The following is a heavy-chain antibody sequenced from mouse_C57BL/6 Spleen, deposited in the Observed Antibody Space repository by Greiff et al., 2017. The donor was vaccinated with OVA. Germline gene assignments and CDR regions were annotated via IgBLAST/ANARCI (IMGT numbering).Heavy chain of an antibody. CDR3: ARGAYYSKEYAMDY. CDR2: IDPSDSET. D-gene: IGHD2-5*01. Sequence: QVQLKESGAELVRPGSSVKLSCKASGYTFTSYWMHWVKQRPIQGLEWIGNIDPSDSETHYNQKFKDKATLTVDKSSSTAYMQLSSLTSEDSAVYYCARGAYYSKEYAMDYWGQGTSVTVSS. V-gene: IGHV1-52*01. CDR1: GYTFTSYW. J-gene: IGHJ4*01.